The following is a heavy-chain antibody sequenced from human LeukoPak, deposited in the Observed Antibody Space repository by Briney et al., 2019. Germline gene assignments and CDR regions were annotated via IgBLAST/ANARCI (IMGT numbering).Heavy chain of an antibody. J-gene: IGHJ4*02. CDR2: ISSSSSYI. CDR3: AKPTYCSGGSCEYYFHY. Sequence: NTGGSLRLSCAASGFTFSNYAMRWVRQAPGKGLEWVSSISSSSSYIYYADSVKGRFTISRDNAKNSLYLQMNSLRAEDTAVYYCAKPTYCSGGSCEYYFHYWGQGTLVTVSS. D-gene: IGHD2-15*01. CDR1: GFTFSNYA. V-gene: IGHV3-21*01.